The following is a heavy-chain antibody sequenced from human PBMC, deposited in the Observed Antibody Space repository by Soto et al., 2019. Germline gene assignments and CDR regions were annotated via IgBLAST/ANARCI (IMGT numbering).Heavy chain of an antibody. CDR2: IYHSGST. CDR3: ARDKSGWTTLPDYGMDV. Sequence: QVQLQESGPGLVKPSGTLSLTCAVSGGSISSSNWWSWVRQPPGKGLEWIGEIYHSGSTNYNPSLKSRVTISVDKSKNQFSLKLSSVSAADTAVYYCARDKSGWTTLPDYGMDVWGQGTTVTVSS. CDR1: GGSISSSNW. J-gene: IGHJ6*02. D-gene: IGHD6-19*01. V-gene: IGHV4-4*02.